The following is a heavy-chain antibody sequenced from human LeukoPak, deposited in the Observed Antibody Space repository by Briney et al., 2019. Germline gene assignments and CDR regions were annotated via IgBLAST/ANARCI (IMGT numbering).Heavy chain of an antibody. V-gene: IGHV4-30-4*08. CDR2: IYDSGST. J-gene: IGHJ3*02. D-gene: IGHD2-15*01. Sequence: SETLSLTCTVSGGSISSGGYYWSWIRQHPGKGLEWIGYIYDSGSTYYNPSLKSRITISVDTSENRFSLKLSSVTATDTAVYYCARDCSGGSCYGAFDIWGQGTMVTVSS. CDR1: GGSISSGGYY. CDR3: ARDCSGGSCYGAFDI.